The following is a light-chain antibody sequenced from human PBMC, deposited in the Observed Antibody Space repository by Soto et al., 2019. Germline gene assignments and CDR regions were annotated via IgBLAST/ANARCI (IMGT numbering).Light chain of an antibody. V-gene: IGKV3-20*01. CDR3: QQYSYSSYT. CDR1: QSISTNF. CDR2: GAS. Sequence: ENVLTQSPGTLSLSPGERATLSCRASQSISTNFLAWYQQKPGQAPRLLIFGASRRATGIPDRFSGSGSGTDFTLTISGLEPEDFAVYYCQQYSYSSYTFGQGTKLEIK. J-gene: IGKJ2*01.